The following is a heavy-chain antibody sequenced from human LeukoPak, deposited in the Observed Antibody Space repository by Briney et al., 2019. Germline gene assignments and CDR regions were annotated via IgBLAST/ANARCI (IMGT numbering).Heavy chain of an antibody. J-gene: IGHJ4*02. CDR2: IKTDGITT. D-gene: IGHD1-1*01. V-gene: IGHV3-74*01. CDR3: AGGWNGDY. Sequence: PGGSLRLSCATAGFTFSNYYMHWVRQAPGKGLVWVSRIKTDGITTTYADSVKGRFTISRDNAKNTLYLHMNSLRDDDTGVYFCAGGWNGDYWGQGTLVAVSS. CDR1: GFTFSNYY.